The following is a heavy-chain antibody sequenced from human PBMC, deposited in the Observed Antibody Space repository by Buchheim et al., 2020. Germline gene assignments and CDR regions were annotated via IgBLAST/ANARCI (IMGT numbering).Heavy chain of an antibody. D-gene: IGHD6-19*01. J-gene: IGHJ6*02. V-gene: IGHV3-48*01. Sequence: EVQLVESGGGLVQPGGSLRLSCAASGFTFSSYSMNWVRQAPGKGLEWVSSISSSSSTIYYADSVKGRFTISRDNAKNSLYLQMNSLRAEDTAVYYCARESDARAVAGTPYYYYGMDVWGQGTT. CDR3: ARESDARAVAGTPYYYYGMDV. CDR2: ISSSSSTI. CDR1: GFTFSSYS.